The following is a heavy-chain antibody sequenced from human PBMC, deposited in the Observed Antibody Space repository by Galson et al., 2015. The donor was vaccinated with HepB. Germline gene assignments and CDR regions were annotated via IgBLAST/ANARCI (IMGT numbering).Heavy chain of an antibody. Sequence: SLRLSCAASGFTFSTYWLHWVRQAPGTGLVWVARVSGDGKTTSYADSVKGRFTISRDNAKNTLSLQMNSLRAEDTAVYYCARDCPGGCLDSWGQGTLVTVSS. J-gene: IGHJ4*02. CDR3: ARDCPGGCLDS. CDR2: VSGDGKTT. D-gene: IGHD6-19*01. V-gene: IGHV3-74*01. CDR1: GFTFSTYW.